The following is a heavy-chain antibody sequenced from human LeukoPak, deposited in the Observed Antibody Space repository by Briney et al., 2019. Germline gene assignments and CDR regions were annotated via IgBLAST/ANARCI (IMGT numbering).Heavy chain of an antibody. CDR3: ARGGESIAVAGTDFDI. CDR2: ISSSSSYI. D-gene: IGHD6-19*01. J-gene: IGHJ3*02. V-gene: IGHV3-21*01. Sequence: GGSLRLSCAVSGLTFSNYWMSWVRQAPGKGLEWVSSISSSSSYIYYADSVKGRFTISRDNAKNSLYLQMNSLRAEDTAVYYCARGGESIAVAGTDFDIWGQGTMVTVSS. CDR1: GLTFSNYW.